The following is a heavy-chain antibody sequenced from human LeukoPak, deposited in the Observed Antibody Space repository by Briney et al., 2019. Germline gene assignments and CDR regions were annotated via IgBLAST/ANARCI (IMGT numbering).Heavy chain of an antibody. Sequence: ASVKVSCKASGYTFTHYDLKWVRQATGQGLEWMGWMNPNSGNTGYAQKFQGRVTMTRNTSISTAYMELSSLRSEDTAVYYCARGIRRADTAMIRYYFDYWGQGTLVTVSS. J-gene: IGHJ4*02. CDR1: GYTFTHYD. CDR2: MNPNSGNT. CDR3: ARGIRRADTAMIRYYFDY. V-gene: IGHV1-8*01. D-gene: IGHD5-18*01.